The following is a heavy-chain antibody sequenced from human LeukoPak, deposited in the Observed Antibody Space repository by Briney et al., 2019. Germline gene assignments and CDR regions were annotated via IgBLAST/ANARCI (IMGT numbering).Heavy chain of an antibody. CDR3: ARPGGYYGSGRPTRRRGYYFDY. J-gene: IGHJ4*02. V-gene: IGHV4-39*01. Sequence: SETLSLTCTVSGVSIRSSSYYWGWIRQPPGKGLEWIGSIYYSGSTYYNPSLKSRVTISVDTSKNQFSLKLSSVTAADTAVYYCARPGGYYGSGRPTRRRGYYFDYWGQGTLVTVSS. CDR2: IYYSGST. CDR1: GVSIRSSSYY. D-gene: IGHD3-10*01.